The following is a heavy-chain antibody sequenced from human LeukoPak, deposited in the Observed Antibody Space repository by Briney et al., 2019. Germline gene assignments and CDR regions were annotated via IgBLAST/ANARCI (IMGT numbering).Heavy chain of an antibody. CDR2: IIPIFGTA. CDR1: GGTFSSYA. CDR3: ARVKGRSMVRGVIVYYYGMDV. J-gene: IGHJ6*02. V-gene: IGHV1-69*13. D-gene: IGHD3-10*01. Sequence: SVKVSCKASGGTFSSYAISWVRQAPGQGLEWMGGIIPIFGTANYAQKFQGRVTITADESTSTAYMELSSLRSEDTAVYYCARVKGRSMVRGVIVYYYGMDVWGQGTTVTVSS.